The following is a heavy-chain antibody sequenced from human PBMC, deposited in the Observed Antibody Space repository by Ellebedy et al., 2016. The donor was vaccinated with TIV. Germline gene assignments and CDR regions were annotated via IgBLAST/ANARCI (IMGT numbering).Heavy chain of an antibody. CDR1: GYTFSGYY. D-gene: IGHD6-19*01. CDR2: INPNSGGT. CDR3: ARTVPVVGDAFDI. Sequence: AASVKVSCKASGYTFSGYYMHWVRQAPGQGLEWMGWINPNSGGTNYAQKFQGRVTMTRDTSVNTASMELSGLRSDDTAVYYCARTVPVVGDAFDIWGQGTMVTVSS. V-gene: IGHV1-2*02. J-gene: IGHJ3*02.